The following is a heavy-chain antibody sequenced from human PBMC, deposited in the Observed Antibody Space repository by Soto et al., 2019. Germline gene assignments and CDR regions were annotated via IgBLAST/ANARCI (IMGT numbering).Heavy chain of an antibody. CDR3: ANLPLYGSGFDC. CDR1: GFTFDNYA. V-gene: IGHV3-9*01. J-gene: IGHJ4*02. D-gene: IGHD3-10*01. CDR2: ISWNGASI. Sequence: EAQLMESGGGLVQPGRSLRLSCTASGFTFDNYAINWVRRAPGKGLEWVAGISWNGASIGYAASVKGRFTISRDNAKNSLFLQMNSLTVDDTAVYYCANLPLYGSGFDCWGQGTLVTVS.